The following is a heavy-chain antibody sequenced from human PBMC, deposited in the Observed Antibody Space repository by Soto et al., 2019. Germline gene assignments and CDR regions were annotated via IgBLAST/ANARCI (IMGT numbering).Heavy chain of an antibody. CDR3: ARARMGATTDY. D-gene: IGHD1-26*01. CDR2: IYHSGST. V-gene: IGHV4-38-2*01. CDR1: GYSISSGYY. Sequence: SETLSLTCAVSGYSISSGYYWGWIRQPPGKGLEWIGSIYHSGSTYYNPSLKSRVTISVDTSKDQFSLKLSSVTAADTAVYYCARARMGATTDYWGQGTLVTVSS. J-gene: IGHJ4*02.